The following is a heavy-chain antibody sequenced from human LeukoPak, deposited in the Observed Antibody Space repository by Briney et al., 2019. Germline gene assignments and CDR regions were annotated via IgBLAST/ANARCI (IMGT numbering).Heavy chain of an antibody. CDR3: AREHCAGGYCYFLDY. CDR1: NYPIISGYF. CDR2: ISHSGST. V-gene: IGHV4-38-2*02. J-gene: IGHJ4*02. D-gene: IGHD2/OR15-2a*01. Sequence: PSETLSLTCSVSNYPIISGYFGAWIRQPPGKGLKWIATISHSGSTYFNPSLKSRVIVSIDASKNQFSLNLTSVTAADTAVYFCAREHCAGGYCYFLDYWGQGTLVTVSS.